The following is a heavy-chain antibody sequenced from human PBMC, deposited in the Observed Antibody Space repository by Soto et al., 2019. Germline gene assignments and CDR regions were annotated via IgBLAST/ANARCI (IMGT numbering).Heavy chain of an antibody. D-gene: IGHD2-2*01. J-gene: IGHJ4*02. CDR1: GGTFSSYT. Sequence: QVQLVQSGAEVKKPGSSVKVSCKASGGTFSSYTISWVRQAPGQGLEWMGRIIPILGIANYAQKFQGRVKITADKSTSTAYMELSSLRSEDTAVYYCARARNYCSSTSCYERHFDYWGQGTLVTVSS. V-gene: IGHV1-69*02. CDR2: IIPILGIA. CDR3: ARARNYCSSTSCYERHFDY.